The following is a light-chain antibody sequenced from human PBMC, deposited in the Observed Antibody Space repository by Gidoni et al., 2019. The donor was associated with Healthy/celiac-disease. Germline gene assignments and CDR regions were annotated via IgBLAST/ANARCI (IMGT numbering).Light chain of an antibody. CDR3: CSYAGSSTDV. J-gene: IGLJ1*01. CDR1: SSDVGRYNL. Sequence: QSALTHPASVSGSPGLSITIPCTGTSSDVGRYNLVSWYQQQPGKAPKLMIYEVSKRPSGVSNRFSGSKSGNTASLTIAGLQAEDEADYYCCSYAGSSTDVFGTGTKVTVL. V-gene: IGLV2-23*02. CDR2: EVS.